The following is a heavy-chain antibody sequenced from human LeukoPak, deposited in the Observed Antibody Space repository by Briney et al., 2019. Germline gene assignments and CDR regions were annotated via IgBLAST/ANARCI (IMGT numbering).Heavy chain of an antibody. Sequence: GGSLRLSCAASGFTFSSYAMNWVRQAPGKGPEWVSGVSASGGTDYADSVKGRFTISRDNYKKTLYLQMNSLRAEDTAVYYCARVWGYYYGSGTPPYWGQGTLVTVSS. CDR3: ARVWGYYYGSGTPPY. CDR2: VSASGGT. CDR1: GFTFSSYA. V-gene: IGHV3-23*01. D-gene: IGHD3-10*01. J-gene: IGHJ4*02.